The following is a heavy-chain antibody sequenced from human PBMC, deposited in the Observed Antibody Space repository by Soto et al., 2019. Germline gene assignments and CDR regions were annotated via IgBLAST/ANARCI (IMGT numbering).Heavy chain of an antibody. CDR1: GYTLTELS. CDR2: FDPEDGET. V-gene: IGHV1-24*01. D-gene: IGHD2-15*01. J-gene: IGHJ6*02. Sequence: GASVKVSCKVSGYTLTELSMHWVRQAPGKGLEWMGGFDPEDGETIYAQKFQGRVTMTEDTSTDTADRELSSLRSEDTAVYYCATESGSSFYYYGMDGWGQGTTVTVSS. CDR3: ATESGSSFYYYGMDG.